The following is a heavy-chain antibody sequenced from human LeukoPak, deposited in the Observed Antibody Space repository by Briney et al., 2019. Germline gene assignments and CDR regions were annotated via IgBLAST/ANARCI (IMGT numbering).Heavy chain of an antibody. CDR1: GYTFTSYG. Sequence: GASVKVSCKASGYTFTSYGISWVRQAPGQGLEWMGWISAYNGNTNYAQKLQGRVTMTTDTSTSTAYMELRSLRSDDTAVYYCGKTLPVVVPAANPTHYGMDVWGQGTTVTVSS. CDR3: GKTLPVVVPAANPTHYGMDV. CDR2: ISAYNGNT. J-gene: IGHJ6*02. D-gene: IGHD2-2*01. V-gene: IGHV1-18*01.